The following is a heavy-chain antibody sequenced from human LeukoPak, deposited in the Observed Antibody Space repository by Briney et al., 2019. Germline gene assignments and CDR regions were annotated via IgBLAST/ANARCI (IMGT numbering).Heavy chain of an antibody. V-gene: IGHV3-7*01. D-gene: IGHD1-26*01. J-gene: IGHJ4*02. Sequence: GSLRLSCVASGFTFSTSWVTWVRQAPGTGLEWVANIDKHGNGKYYVDSVKGRFAISRDYASNSVFLQMDSLRAEDTSVYYCARDAGWGYYDLWGQGTPATVSS. CDR1: GFTFSTSW. CDR2: IDKHGNGK. CDR3: ARDAGWGYYDL.